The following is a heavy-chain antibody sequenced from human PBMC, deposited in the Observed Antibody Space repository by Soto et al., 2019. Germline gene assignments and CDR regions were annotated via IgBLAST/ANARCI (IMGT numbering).Heavy chain of an antibody. CDR2: IWYDGSNK. Sequence: GGSLRLSCAASGFTFSSYGMHWVRQAPGKGLEWVAVIWYDGSNKYYADSVKGRFTISRDNSKNTLYLQMNSLRAEDTAVYYCAREVASAYYYYYYGMDVWGQGTTVTVS. CDR3: AREVASAYYYYYYGMDV. D-gene: IGHD2-15*01. CDR1: GFTFSSYG. J-gene: IGHJ6*02. V-gene: IGHV3-33*01.